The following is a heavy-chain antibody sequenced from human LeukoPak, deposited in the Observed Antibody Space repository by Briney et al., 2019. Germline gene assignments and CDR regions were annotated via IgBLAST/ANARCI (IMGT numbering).Heavy chain of an antibody. CDR2: IYANNGGT. Sequence: PSETLSLTCTVSGGSISGHHWSWIRQPPGKGPEWIGYIYANNGGTDYNPSLKSRATISVDTSKNQFSLHLNAVTATDTAVYYCARDSAARSDLWGRGTLVTVAS. J-gene: IGHJ2*01. CDR3: ARDSAARSDL. D-gene: IGHD2-15*01. V-gene: IGHV4-59*11. CDR1: GGSISGHH.